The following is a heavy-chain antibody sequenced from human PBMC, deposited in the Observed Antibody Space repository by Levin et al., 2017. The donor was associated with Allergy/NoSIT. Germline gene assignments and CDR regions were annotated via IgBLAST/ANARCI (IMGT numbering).Heavy chain of an antibody. D-gene: IGHD3-10*01. CDR3: ARTMHDSGSYPFDY. CDR1: GGSISNYY. V-gene: IGHV4-59*01. Sequence: SQTLSLTCTVSGGSISNYYWSWIRQPPGKGLEWIGYIYYSGSTNYNPSLKSRVTISVDTSKNQFSLRLSSVTAADTAVYYCARTMHDSGSYPFDYWGQGTLVTVSS. J-gene: IGHJ4*02. CDR2: IYYSGST.